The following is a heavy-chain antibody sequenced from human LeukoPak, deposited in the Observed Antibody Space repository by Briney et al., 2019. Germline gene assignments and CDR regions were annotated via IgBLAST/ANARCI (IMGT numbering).Heavy chain of an antibody. V-gene: IGHV1-2*02. CDR1: GYTFTGYY. Sequence: GASVKVSCKASGYTFTGYYMHWVRPAPGQGIEWMGWINPNSDGTNYAQKFQGRVTMTRDTSISTAYMELSRLRSDDTAVYYCATGGVSQFFDPWGQGTLVTVSS. J-gene: IGHJ5*02. D-gene: IGHD3-10*01. CDR2: INPNSDGT. CDR3: ATGGVSQFFDP.